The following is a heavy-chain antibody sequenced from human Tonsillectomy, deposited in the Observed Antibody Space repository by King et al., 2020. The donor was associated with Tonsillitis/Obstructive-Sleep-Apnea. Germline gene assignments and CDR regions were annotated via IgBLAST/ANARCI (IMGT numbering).Heavy chain of an antibody. D-gene: IGHD3-22*01. V-gene: IGHV3-11*06. Sequence: VQLVESGGGLVKPGGSLRLSCAASGFTFSDYYMSWIRQAPGKGLEWVSYFSSSSSYTNYAVYVKGRFTIPRENAKNSLYLQMNSLSAEDTAVYYCARDPYDSSGYWDYWGQGTLVTVSS. CDR1: GFTFSDYY. CDR3: ARDPYDSSGYWDY. CDR2: FSSSSSYT. J-gene: IGHJ4*02.